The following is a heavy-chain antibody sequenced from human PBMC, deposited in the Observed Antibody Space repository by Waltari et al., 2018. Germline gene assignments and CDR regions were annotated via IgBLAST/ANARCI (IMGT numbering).Heavy chain of an antibody. Sequence: EVQVLESGGGLVQPGGSLRRSCQASGFTPVTHAINWVRQAPGKGLEWVSSISVSDATYYADSVKGRFTISRDYSDNTVYLQMDSLRADDTALYFCATPFYNWDDPLHSWGQGTPVTVSS. J-gene: IGHJ1*01. CDR3: ATPFYNWDDPLHS. CDR2: ISVSDAT. V-gene: IGHV3-23*01. CDR1: GFTPVTHA. D-gene: IGHD1-20*01.